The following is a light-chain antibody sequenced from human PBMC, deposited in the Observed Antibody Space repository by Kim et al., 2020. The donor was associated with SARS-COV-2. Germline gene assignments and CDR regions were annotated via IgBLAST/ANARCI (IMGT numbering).Light chain of an antibody. CDR3: QQSHSTPRT. Sequence: GDTVIITCRASHSVWIHLNWYQHKPGKAPKLLIYGASNVQTGVPPRFSGSGSGTRFTLTLYNFPPEDFATYYCQQSHSTPRTFGQGTKVDIK. V-gene: IGKV1-39*01. CDR2: GAS. J-gene: IGKJ1*01. CDR1: HSVWIH.